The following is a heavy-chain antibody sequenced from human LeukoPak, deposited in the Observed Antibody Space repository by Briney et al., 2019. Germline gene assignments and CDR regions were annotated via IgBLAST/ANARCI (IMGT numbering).Heavy chain of an antibody. CDR3: AREVVIIAPMDV. D-gene: IGHD2-2*01. V-gene: IGHV1-69*01. J-gene: IGHJ6*02. Sequence: GSSVKVSFKASGGTFSSYAISWVRQAPGQGHEWMGGIIPIFGTANYAQKFQGRVTITADESTSTAYMELSSLRSEDTAVYYCAREVVIIAPMDVWGQGTTVTVSS. CDR1: GGTFSSYA. CDR2: IIPIFGTA.